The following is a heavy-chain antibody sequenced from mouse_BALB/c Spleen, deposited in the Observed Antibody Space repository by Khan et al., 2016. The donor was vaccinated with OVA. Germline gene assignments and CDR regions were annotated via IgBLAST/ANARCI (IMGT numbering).Heavy chain of an antibody. CDR2: IWGGGTT. CDR3: AKQLWSHYYAMDY. CDR1: GFSLTDYG. D-gene: IGHD1-1*02. J-gene: IGHJ4*01. Sequence: QVQLKQSGPGLVAPSQSLPITCTVSGFSLTDYGVGWIRQPPGKGLEWLGVIWGGGTTHYNSALKSRLSISKDNSKSQAFLKMNSLQTDDTAMYYCAKQLWSHYYAMDYWGQGTSVTVSS. V-gene: IGHV2-6-5*01.